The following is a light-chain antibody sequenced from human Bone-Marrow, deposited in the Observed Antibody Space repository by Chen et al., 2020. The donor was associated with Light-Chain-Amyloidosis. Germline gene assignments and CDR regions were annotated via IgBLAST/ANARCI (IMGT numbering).Light chain of an antibody. Sequence: EIVLTQSPGTLSLSPGEAANLSCRASQTISSNYLTWYQQKFGQAPRLLIYGSSSRATGITDRFTGSGSGTDFTLTINRLEPEDFAMYYCQQYGTSPLTFGGGTKVEIK. CDR1: QTISSNY. J-gene: IGKJ4*01. V-gene: IGKV3-20*01. CDR3: QQYGTSPLT. CDR2: GSS.